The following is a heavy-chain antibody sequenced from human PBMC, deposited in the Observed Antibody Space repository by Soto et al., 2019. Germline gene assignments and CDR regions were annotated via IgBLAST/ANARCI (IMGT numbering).Heavy chain of an antibody. J-gene: IGHJ4*02. CDR1: GGSISRGGYY. CDR3: ARGRVGATTDYFDY. CDR2: IYYSGNT. V-gene: IGHV4-31*03. Sequence: SETVSLTCSVSGGSISRGGYYWSWIRQHPGRGLEWIGYIYYSGNTYYNPSLKSRVTISVDTSKNQFSLKLSAVTAADTDVYYCARGRVGATTDYFDYWGQGTLVTVSS. D-gene: IGHD1-26*01.